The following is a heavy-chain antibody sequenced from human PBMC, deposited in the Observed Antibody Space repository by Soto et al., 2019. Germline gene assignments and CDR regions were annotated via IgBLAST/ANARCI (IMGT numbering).Heavy chain of an antibody. Sequence: ASVKVSCKASGYTFTSYYMHWVRQAPGQGLEWMGIINPSGGSTSYAQKFQGRVTMTRDTSTSTAYMELSSLRSEDTAVYYCAGIVATISYYYYGMDVWGQGTTVTVSS. D-gene: IGHD5-12*01. CDR1: GYTFTSYY. CDR3: AGIVATISYYYYGMDV. V-gene: IGHV1-46*01. CDR2: INPSGGST. J-gene: IGHJ6*02.